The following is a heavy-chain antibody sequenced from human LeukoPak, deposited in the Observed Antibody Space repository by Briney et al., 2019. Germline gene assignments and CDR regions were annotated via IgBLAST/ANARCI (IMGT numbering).Heavy chain of an antibody. V-gene: IGHV3-30*04. CDR2: ISYDGSNK. CDR3: AKDRGGYYDSSGHLLLSDY. Sequence: GGSLRLSCAASGFTFSSYAMHWVRQAPGKGLEWVAVISYDGSNKYYADSVKGRFTISRDNSKNTLYLQMNSLRAEDTAVYYCAKDRGGYYDSSGHLLLSDYWGQGTLVTVSS. CDR1: GFTFSSYA. J-gene: IGHJ4*02. D-gene: IGHD3-22*01.